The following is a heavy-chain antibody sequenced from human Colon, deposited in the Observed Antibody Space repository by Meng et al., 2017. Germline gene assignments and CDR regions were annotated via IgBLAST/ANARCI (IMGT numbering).Heavy chain of an antibody. Sequence: VRVQQWGAGLLKPSETLSLPCAVYGGSFSGYYWTWIRQPPGKGLEWIGEINHSGSTNYNPSLKSRVTISVDTSKNQFSLKLSSVTAADTAVYYCARGLFDYWGQGTLVTVSS. CDR2: INHSGST. CDR1: GGSFSGYY. V-gene: IGHV4-34*01. CDR3: ARGLFDY. J-gene: IGHJ4*02.